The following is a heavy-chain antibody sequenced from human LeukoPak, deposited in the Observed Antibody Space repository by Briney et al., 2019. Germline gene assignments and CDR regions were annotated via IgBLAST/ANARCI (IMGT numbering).Heavy chain of an antibody. D-gene: IGHD2-2*01. J-gene: IGHJ4*02. CDR3: ANHLACGSTSCPPFDY. Sequence: PGGSLRLSCAASGFTFSSYWMSWVRQAPGKGLEWVVNIKQDGSEKYYVDSVKGRFTISRDNAKNSPYLQMNSLRAEDTAVYYCANHLACGSTSCPPFDYWGQGTLVTVSS. CDR2: IKQDGSEK. V-gene: IGHV3-7*01. CDR1: GFTFSSYW.